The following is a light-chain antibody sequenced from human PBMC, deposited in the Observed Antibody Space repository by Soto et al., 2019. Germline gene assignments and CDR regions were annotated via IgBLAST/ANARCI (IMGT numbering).Light chain of an antibody. Sequence: DIQMTQSPSTLSASVGDRVTITCRASQSIDTWLAWYQQKPGKVPKVLIYKASSLESGVPSRFSGSGSGTEFTLTISSLQPDDFATYYCQQYRTSWTFGQGTKVEVK. J-gene: IGKJ1*01. CDR1: QSIDTW. V-gene: IGKV1-5*03. CDR3: QQYRTSWT. CDR2: KAS.